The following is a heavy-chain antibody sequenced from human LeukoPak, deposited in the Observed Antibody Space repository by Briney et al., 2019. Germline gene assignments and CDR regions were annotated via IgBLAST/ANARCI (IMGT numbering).Heavy chain of an antibody. J-gene: IGHJ4*02. CDR3: AALSSSWSGRVFDY. V-gene: IGHV3-30*02. CDR2: IRYDGSNK. D-gene: IGHD6-13*01. CDR1: VFTFSRYG. Sequence: GGSLRLSCAASVFTFSRYGMHWVRQAPGKGLEWVAFIRYDGSNKYYADSVKGRFTISRDNSKNTLYLQMNSLRAEDTAVYYCAALSSSWSGRVFDYWGQGTLVTVSS.